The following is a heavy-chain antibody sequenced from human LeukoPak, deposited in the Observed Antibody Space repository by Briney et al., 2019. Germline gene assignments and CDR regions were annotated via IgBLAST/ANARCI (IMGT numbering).Heavy chain of an antibody. CDR3: ARERFHGSGAPKFDY. V-gene: IGHV3-30*02. D-gene: IGHD3-10*01. J-gene: IGHJ4*02. CDR1: GFTFISYG. CDR2: IRYDGSNK. Sequence: PGGSLRLSCAASGFTFISYGMHWVRQAPGKGLEWVAFIRYDGSNKYYADSVKGRFTISRDNTKNSLYLQMNSLRVEDTAVYYCARERFHGSGAPKFDYWGQGTLVTVSS.